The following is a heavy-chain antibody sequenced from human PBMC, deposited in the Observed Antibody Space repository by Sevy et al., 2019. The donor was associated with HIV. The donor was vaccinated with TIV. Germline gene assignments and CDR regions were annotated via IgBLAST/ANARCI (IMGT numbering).Heavy chain of an antibody. Sequence: GGSLRLSCAASGFTFSSYWMSWVRQAPGKGLEWVANIKQDGSEKYYVDSVKGRFTISRDNAKNSLYLQMNSLRAEDTAVYYCARAPAIVVVVAAPYYFDYWGQGTLVTVSS. CDR3: ARAPAIVVVVAAPYYFDY. CDR2: IKQDGSEK. D-gene: IGHD2-15*01. CDR1: GFTFSSYW. J-gene: IGHJ4*02. V-gene: IGHV3-7*03.